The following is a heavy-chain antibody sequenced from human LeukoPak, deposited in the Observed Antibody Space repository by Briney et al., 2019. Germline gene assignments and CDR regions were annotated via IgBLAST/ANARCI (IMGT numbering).Heavy chain of an antibody. J-gene: IGHJ3*02. CDR3: ARRDDVSDAFDI. CDR2: VSSSSTYI. V-gene: IGHV3-21*01. Sequence: GGSLRLSCAASGFTFSSYTMNWVRQAPGKGLEWVSFVSSSSTYIYYADSVKGRFTISRDNAKKSLHLQMNSLSAEDTAVYYCARRDDVSDAFDIWGQGTMVTVSS. D-gene: IGHD5-24*01. CDR1: GFTFSSYT.